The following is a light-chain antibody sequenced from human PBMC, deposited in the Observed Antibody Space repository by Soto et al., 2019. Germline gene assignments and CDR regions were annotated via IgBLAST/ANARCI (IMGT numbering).Light chain of an antibody. Sequence: QSALTQPASVSGSPGQSITISCTGTSSDVGGYNYVSWYQQHPGKAPKLMIYEVSNRPSGVSNRFSGSESGNTASLTISGLQAEDEADYYCSSYTRSTAPVYVFGTGTKLTVL. CDR2: EVS. J-gene: IGLJ1*01. CDR1: SSDVGGYNY. V-gene: IGLV2-14*01. CDR3: SSYTRSTAPVYV.